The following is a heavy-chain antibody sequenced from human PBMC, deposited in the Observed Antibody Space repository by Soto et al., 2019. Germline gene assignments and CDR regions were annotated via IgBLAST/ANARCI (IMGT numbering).Heavy chain of an antibody. V-gene: IGHV1-69*02. J-gene: IGHJ4*02. CDR1: GGTFSSYT. Sequence: ASVKVSCKASGGTFSSYTISWVRQAPGQGLEWMGRIIPILGIANYAQKFQGRVTITADKSTSTAYMELSSLRSEDTAVYYCASEEEYYDSSGYYFDYWGQGTLVTVSS. CDR2: IIPILGIA. CDR3: ASEEEYYDSSGYYFDY. D-gene: IGHD3-22*01.